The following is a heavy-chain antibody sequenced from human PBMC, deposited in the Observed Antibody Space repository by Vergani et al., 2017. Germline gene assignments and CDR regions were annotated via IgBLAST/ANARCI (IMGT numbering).Heavy chain of an antibody. CDR1: GGSISSGGYY. CDR3: ARGGRLLLDPYFDY. CDR2: IYYSGST. D-gene: IGHD2-15*01. Sequence: QVQLQESGPGLVKPSQTLSLTCTVSGGSISSGGYYWSWIRQHPGKGLEWIGYIYYSGSTYYNPSLKSRVTISVDTSKNQFSLNLSSVTAADTAVYYCARGGRLLLDPYFDYWGQGTLVTVSS. V-gene: IGHV4-31*03. J-gene: IGHJ4*02.